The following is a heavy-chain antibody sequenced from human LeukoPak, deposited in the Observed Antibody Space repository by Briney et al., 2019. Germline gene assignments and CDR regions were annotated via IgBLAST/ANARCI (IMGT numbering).Heavy chain of an antibody. J-gene: IGHJ4*02. CDR3: ARDADTTNHFSWLDY. Sequence: GGSLRLSCAASGFTFSYYGMQWVRQAPGKGLEWVALIWHDGSKQYYADSVKGRFTISRDDSKTTLYLQMNSLRADDTAMYYCARDADTTNHFSWLDYWGQGTLVTVSS. V-gene: IGHV3-33*01. CDR2: IWHDGSKQ. D-gene: IGHD2-8*01. CDR1: GFTFSYYG.